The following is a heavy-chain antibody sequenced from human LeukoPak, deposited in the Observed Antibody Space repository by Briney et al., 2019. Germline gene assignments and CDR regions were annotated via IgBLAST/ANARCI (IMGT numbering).Heavy chain of an antibody. Sequence: SETLSLTCTVSGGSISSSNYYWGWIRQPPGKGLEWIGYIYYSGSTNYNPSLKSRVTISVDTSKNQFSLKPSSVTAADTAVYYCARLDIVVVPAAIRGWFDPWGQGTLVTVSS. CDR3: ARLDIVVVPAAIRGWFDP. CDR1: GGSISSSNYY. CDR2: IYYSGST. V-gene: IGHV4-61*05. D-gene: IGHD2-2*02. J-gene: IGHJ5*02.